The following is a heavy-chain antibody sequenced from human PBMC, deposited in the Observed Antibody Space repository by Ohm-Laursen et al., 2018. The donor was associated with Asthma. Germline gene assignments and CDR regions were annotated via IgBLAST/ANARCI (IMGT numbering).Heavy chain of an antibody. CDR3: ARDGPTIAAAALDY. CDR2: ISYDGSSK. D-gene: IGHD6-13*01. V-gene: IGHV3-30-3*01. Sequence: SLRLSCAASGFTFSSYAMHWVRQAPGKGLEWVAVISYDGSSKYYADSVKGRFTISRNNSKNTLYLQMNSLRAEDTAVYYCARDGPTIAAAALDYWGQGTLVTVSS. CDR1: GFTFSSYA. J-gene: IGHJ4*02.